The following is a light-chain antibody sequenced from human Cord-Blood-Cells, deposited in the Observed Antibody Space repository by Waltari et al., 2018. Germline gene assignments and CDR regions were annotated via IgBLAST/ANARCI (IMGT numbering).Light chain of an antibody. V-gene: IGKV1-8*01. J-gene: IGKJ1*01. Sequence: AIRMTQSPSSLSASTGDRVTITCRASQGIRCYLAWYHEKPGKAPKLLIYATSTLQSGVPSKFSGSGSETDFTLTISCLQSEDFATYYCQQYYSYPTFGQGTKVEIK. CDR2: ATS. CDR1: QGIRCY. CDR3: QQYYSYPT.